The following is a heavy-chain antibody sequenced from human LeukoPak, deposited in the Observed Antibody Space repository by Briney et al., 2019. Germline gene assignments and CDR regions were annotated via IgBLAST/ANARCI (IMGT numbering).Heavy chain of an antibody. V-gene: IGHV4-4*02. CDR2: IYHSGST. CDR1: GGSISSSNW. J-gene: IGHJ4*02. CDR3: ARVPPNTVTTLQYFDY. D-gene: IGHD4-17*01. Sequence: SETLSLTCAVSGGSISSSNWWSWVRQPPGKGLEWIGEIYHSGSTNYNPSLKSRVTISVDKSKNQFSLKLSSVTAADTAVYYCARVPPNTVTTLQYFDYWGQGTLVTVSS.